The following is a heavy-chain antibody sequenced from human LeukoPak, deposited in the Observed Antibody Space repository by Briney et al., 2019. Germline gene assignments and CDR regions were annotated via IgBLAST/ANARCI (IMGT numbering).Heavy chain of an antibody. V-gene: IGHV3-11*04. CDR2: IGSSGTTV. Sequence: GGSLRLSCAASGFTFSDHYMTWIRQAPGKGLEWVSYIGSSGTTVYYADSVKGRFTISRDDANSSLYLEMNSLRADDSALYYCARADSTDGFDIWGHGTMVTVSS. CDR3: ARADSTDGFDI. CDR1: GFTFSDHY. D-gene: IGHD3/OR15-3a*01. J-gene: IGHJ3*02.